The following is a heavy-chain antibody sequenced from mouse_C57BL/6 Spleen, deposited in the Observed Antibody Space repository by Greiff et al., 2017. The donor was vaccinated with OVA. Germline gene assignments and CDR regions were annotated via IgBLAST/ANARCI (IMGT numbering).Heavy chain of an antibody. Sequence: VKLMESGAELVRPGTSVKVSCKASGYAFTNYLIEWVKQRPGQGLEWIGVINPGSGGTNYNEKFKGKATLTADKSSSTAYMQLSSLTSEDSAVYFCARDSNSYYYAMDYWGQGTSVTVSS. J-gene: IGHJ4*01. CDR2: INPGSGGT. V-gene: IGHV1-54*01. CDR3: ARDSNSYYYAMDY. CDR1: GYAFTNYL. D-gene: IGHD2-5*01.